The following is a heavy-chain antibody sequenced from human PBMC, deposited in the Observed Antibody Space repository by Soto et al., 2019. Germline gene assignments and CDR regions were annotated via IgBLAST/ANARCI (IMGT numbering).Heavy chain of an antibody. CDR3: ARDNGYGHFDS. V-gene: IGHV4-31*11. CDR1: GASMSSGRSY. Sequence: ASEALALTCAVSGASMSSGRSYWSWIRQHPGKGLEWIGYMFYSGSTYYHPSLKSRVNISADTSKNQFSLRLTSVTPADTAVYYCARDNGYGHFDSWGQGALVTVSS. D-gene: IGHD5-12*01. CDR2: MFYSGST. J-gene: IGHJ4*02.